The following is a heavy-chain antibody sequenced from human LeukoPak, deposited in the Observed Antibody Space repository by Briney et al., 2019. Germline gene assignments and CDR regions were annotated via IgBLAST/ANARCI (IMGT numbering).Heavy chain of an antibody. Sequence: SGPTLVNPTQTLTLTCTFSGFSLSTGGVGVGWIRQPPGKALEWLALIYWDDDKRYSPSLKSRLTITKDTSKNQVVLTMTNMDPVDTATYYCAHSHSPHYDILTGYYMGGEYYFDYWGQGTLVTVSS. V-gene: IGHV2-5*02. CDR1: GFSLSTGGVG. D-gene: IGHD3-9*01. CDR3: AHSHSPHYDILTGYYMGGEYYFDY. CDR2: IYWDDDK. J-gene: IGHJ4*02.